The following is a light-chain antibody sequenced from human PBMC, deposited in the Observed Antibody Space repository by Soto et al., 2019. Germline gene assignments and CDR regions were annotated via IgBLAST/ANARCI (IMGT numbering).Light chain of an antibody. CDR3: CSYAGSRTFV. CDR2: EGT. Sequence: QSALTQPASVSGSPGQSITVSCTGTSSDVGAYNLVSWSQRHPGKAPRLIIYEGTKRPSGISHRFSGSKSDNTASLTISGLRAEDEAHYHCCSYAGSRTFVFGGGTKVTVL. V-gene: IGLV2-23*01. CDR1: SSDVGAYNL. J-gene: IGLJ3*02.